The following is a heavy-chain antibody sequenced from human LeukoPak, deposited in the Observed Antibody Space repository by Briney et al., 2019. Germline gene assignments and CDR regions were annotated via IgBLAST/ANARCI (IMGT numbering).Heavy chain of an antibody. CDR2: INHSGST. D-gene: IGHD4-23*01. Sequence: SETLSLTCAVYGGSFSGYYWSWIRQPPGKGLEWIGEINHSGSTNYHPSLKSRVTISVDTSKNQFSLKLSSVTAADTAVYYCALVVTLANGDAFDIWGQGTMVTVSS. V-gene: IGHV4-34*01. CDR3: ALVVTLANGDAFDI. J-gene: IGHJ3*02. CDR1: GGSFSGYY.